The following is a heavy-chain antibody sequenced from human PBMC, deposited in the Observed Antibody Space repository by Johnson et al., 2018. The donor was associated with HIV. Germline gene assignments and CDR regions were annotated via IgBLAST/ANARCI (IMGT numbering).Heavy chain of an antibody. CDR2: IRYDGSNE. V-gene: IGHV3-30*18. CDR3: AKDLRSSRSGSDAFDI. J-gene: IGHJ3*02. Sequence: QVQLVESGGGVVQPGRSLRLSCAASGFSFSDNGMHWVRQAPGKGLEWVAVIRYDGSNEFYADSVKGRFTISRDTSKNTLYLQMNSLRPEDTAVYFCAKDLRSSRSGSDAFDIRGQGTLVTVSS. D-gene: IGHD6-25*01. CDR1: GFSFSDNG.